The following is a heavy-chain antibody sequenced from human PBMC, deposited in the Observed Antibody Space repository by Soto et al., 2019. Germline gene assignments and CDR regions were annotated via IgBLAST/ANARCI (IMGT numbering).Heavy chain of an antibody. CDR2: IYYSGST. V-gene: IGHV4-31*03. D-gene: IGHD6-13*01. Sequence: QVQLQESGPGRVKPSQTLSLTCLFSGGSLGSGGNNWSGFRRHPGRALEGIGYIYYSGSTYYNPSLKSRVTISVDTSKNQFSLKLSSVTAADTAVYYCARKAAAGYGMDVWGQGTTVTVSS. CDR1: GGSLGSGGNN. CDR3: ARKAAAGYGMDV. J-gene: IGHJ6*02.